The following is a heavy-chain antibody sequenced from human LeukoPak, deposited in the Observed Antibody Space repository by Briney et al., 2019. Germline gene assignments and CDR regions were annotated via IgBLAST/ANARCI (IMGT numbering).Heavy chain of an antibody. CDR2: IAYDGSNK. CDR3: ALGRVAGTFDY. Sequence: PGRALRLSCAASGFTFIRYGMHWLRHAPGKGLEWGEVIAYDGSNKYYADSVKGRFTISRDNSKNTLYLQMNSLRAEDTAVYYCALGRVAGTFDYWGQGTLVTVSS. V-gene: IGHV3-30*03. D-gene: IGHD6-19*01. CDR1: GFTFIRYG. J-gene: IGHJ4*02.